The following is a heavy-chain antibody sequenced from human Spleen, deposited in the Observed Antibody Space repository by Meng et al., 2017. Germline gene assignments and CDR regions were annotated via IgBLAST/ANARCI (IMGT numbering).Heavy chain of an antibody. J-gene: IGHJ4*02. CDR2: IYHSGST. D-gene: IGHD2-8*01. Sequence: GSLRLSCTVSGYSISSGYYWGWIRQPPGKGLEWIGSIYHSGSTYYNPSLKSRVTISVDTSKNQFSLKLTSVTAADTAVYYCAREGTIEAGVNDYWGQGTLVTVSS. V-gene: IGHV4-38-2*02. CDR3: AREGTIEAGVNDY. CDR1: GYSISSGYY.